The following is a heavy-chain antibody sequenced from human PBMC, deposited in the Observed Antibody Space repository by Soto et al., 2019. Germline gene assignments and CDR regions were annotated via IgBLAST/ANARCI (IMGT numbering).Heavy chain of an antibody. Sequence: PSETLSLTCTVSGGSISSYYWSWIRQPPGKGLEWIAYIYYSGSTNYNPSLKSRVTISIDTSKNQFSLKLSSVTAADTAVYYCARSGYGDYSFFDYWGLGTLVTVSS. CDR1: GGSISSYY. J-gene: IGHJ4*02. V-gene: IGHV4-59*01. CDR3: ARSGYGDYSFFDY. D-gene: IGHD4-17*01. CDR2: IYYSGST.